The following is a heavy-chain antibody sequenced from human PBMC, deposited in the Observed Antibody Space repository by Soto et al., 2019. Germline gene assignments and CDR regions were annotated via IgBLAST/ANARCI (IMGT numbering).Heavy chain of an antibody. CDR3: AKEYGDYSPPYFDD. CDR2: ISYNGNNK. V-gene: IGHV3-30*18. J-gene: IGHJ4*02. Sequence: QVHLVESGGGVVQPGTSLRLSCVGSGFTFSSYDMHWVRQAPGKGLEWVAVISYNGNNKYYGESVEGRFTISRDNSKNTLYLELNSLSAEDTAVYSCAKEYGDYSPPYFDDWGQGTLVTVSS. CDR1: GFTFSSYD. D-gene: IGHD4-17*01.